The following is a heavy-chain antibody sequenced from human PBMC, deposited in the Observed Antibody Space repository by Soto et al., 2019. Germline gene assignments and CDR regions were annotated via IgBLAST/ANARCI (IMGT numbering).Heavy chain of an antibody. Sequence: ASVKVSCRASGYTFTGYAMNWVRQAPGQRLEWMGWINAGNGNTKYSQKFQGRVTITRDTSASTAYMELSSLRSEDTAVYYCARDPGYTYFDYWGQGTLVTVSS. CDR2: INAGNGNT. V-gene: IGHV1-3*01. CDR3: ARDPGYTYFDY. J-gene: IGHJ4*02. CDR1: GYTFTGYA. D-gene: IGHD5-18*01.